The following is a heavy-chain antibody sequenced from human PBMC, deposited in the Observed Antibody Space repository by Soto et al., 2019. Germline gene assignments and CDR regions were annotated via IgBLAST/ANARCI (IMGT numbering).Heavy chain of an antibody. CDR3: AKGEYYTISSGYYFDY. Sequence: GGSLRLSCAASGFTFSSYGMHWVRQAPGKGLEWVAVISYDGSNKYYADSVKGRFTISRDNSKNTLYLQMNSLRAEDTAVYYCAKGEYYTISSGYYFDYWGQGTLVTVSS. J-gene: IGHJ4*02. CDR2: ISYDGSNK. D-gene: IGHD3-22*01. V-gene: IGHV3-30*18. CDR1: GFTFSSYG.